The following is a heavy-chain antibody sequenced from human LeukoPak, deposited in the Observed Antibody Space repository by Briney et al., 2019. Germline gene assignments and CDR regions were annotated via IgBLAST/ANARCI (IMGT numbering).Heavy chain of an antibody. CDR2: IRSKINTYAT. CDR3: SRHGSSSGSYPDY. D-gene: IGHD3-10*01. V-gene: IGHV3-73*01. Sequence: PGGSLKLSCAASGFTFSGSAIHWVRQASGKGLEWVGRIRSKINTYATAYAASVKGRFTISRDDSKNTAYLQINSLKTEDTAVYYCSRHGSSSGSYPDYWGQGTLVTVSS. CDR1: GFTFSGSA. J-gene: IGHJ4*02.